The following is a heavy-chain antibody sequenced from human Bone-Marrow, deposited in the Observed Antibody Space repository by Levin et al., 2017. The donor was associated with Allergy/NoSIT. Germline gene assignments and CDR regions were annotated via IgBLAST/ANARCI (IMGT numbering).Heavy chain of an antibody. V-gene: IGHV3-33*01. Sequence: GESLKISCAASGFTFNAYGMHWVRQAPGKGLEWVAVIWDDGSHKYYADSVKGRFTISRDNSKNTLYLQMNSLRVEDTAVYYCMGDREEGRITGTRGLDVWGKGTAVTVSS. J-gene: IGHJ6*04. D-gene: IGHD1-7*01. CDR1: GFTFNAYG. CDR2: IWDDGSHK. CDR3: MGDREEGRITGTRGLDV.